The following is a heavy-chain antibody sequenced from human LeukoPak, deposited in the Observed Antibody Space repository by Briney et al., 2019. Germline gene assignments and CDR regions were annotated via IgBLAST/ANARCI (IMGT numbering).Heavy chain of an antibody. CDR2: ISSSSSYI. CDR3: ARDLYHYGEIDY. CDR1: GFTFSSYS. V-gene: IGHV3-21*01. Sequence: PGGSLRLSCAASGFTFSSYSMNWVRQAPGKGLEWVSSISSSSSYIYYADSVKGRFTISRDNAENSLYLQMNSLRAEDTAVYYCARDLYHYGEIDYWGQGTLVTVSS. D-gene: IGHD4-17*01. J-gene: IGHJ4*02.